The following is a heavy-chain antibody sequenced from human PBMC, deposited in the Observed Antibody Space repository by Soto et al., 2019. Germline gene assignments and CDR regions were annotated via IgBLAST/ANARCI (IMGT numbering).Heavy chain of an antibody. CDR3: ARDPSNGNSHASYCDF. D-gene: IGHD3-16*01. CDR2: LSGSSRAI. J-gene: IGHJ4*02. CDR1: GFTFSNFA. Sequence: EVQLVASGGGLVQPGGSLRLSCAASGFTFSNFAMNWVRRAPGKGPEWVSYLSGSSRAINYADSVKGRFIVSRDNAKNSLFLQMNSLRDEDTAVYYCARDPSNGNSHASYCDFWGQGTLVTVSS. V-gene: IGHV3-48*02.